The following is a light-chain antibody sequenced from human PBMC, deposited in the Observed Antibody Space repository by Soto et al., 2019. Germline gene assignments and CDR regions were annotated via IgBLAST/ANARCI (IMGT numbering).Light chain of an antibody. CDR2: HAS. CDR1: QSVSSNY. CDR3: QQYNDWPPYT. J-gene: IGKJ2*01. V-gene: IGKV3-20*01. Sequence: IVLTQSPDTLSLSPGERATLSCRASQSVSSNYLAWYQQKLGQAPRLLIYHASRRATGIPDRFSGSGSGTDFTLTISRLEPEDVVVYYCQQYNDWPPYTFGQGTKLEMK.